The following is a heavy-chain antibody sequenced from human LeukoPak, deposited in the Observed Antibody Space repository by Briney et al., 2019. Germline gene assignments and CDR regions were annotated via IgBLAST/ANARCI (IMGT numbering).Heavy chain of an antibody. CDR2: ISYDGSNK. Sequence: GGSLRLSCAASRFTFSNYGMHWVRQAPGKGLEWVAVISYDGSNKYYADSVKGRFTISRDNSKKTVYLQMNSLRAEDTAVYYCAKAGGPPSKFRITAAGTFDLWGQGTQVTVSS. CDR3: AKAGGPPSKFRITAAGTFDL. D-gene: IGHD6-13*01. J-gene: IGHJ5*02. V-gene: IGHV3-30*18. CDR1: RFTFSNYG.